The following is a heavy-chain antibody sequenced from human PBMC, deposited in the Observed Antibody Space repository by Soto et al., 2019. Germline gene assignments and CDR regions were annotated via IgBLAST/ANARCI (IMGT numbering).Heavy chain of an antibody. D-gene: IGHD2-15*01. V-gene: IGHV1-2*04. CDR1: GYTFTGYY. J-gene: IGHJ3*02. CDR2: INPNSGGT. CDR3: ARAEEPNCSGGSCYYDAFDI. Sequence: ASVKVSCKASGYTFTGYYMHWVRQAPGQGLEWMGWINPNSGGTNYAQKFQGWVTMTRDTSISTAYMELSRLRSDDTAVYYCARAEEPNCSGGSCYYDAFDIWGQGTMVTVSS.